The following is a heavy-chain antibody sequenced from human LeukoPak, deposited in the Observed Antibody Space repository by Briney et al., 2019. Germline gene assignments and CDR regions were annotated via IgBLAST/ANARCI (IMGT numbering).Heavy chain of an antibody. CDR1: GFTFSSYA. D-gene: IGHD2-2*01. Sequence: GGSLRLSCAASGFTFSSYAMSWVRQAPGKGLEWVSAFSGSGGSTYYADSVKGRFTISRDNSKNTLYLQMNSLRAEDTAVYYCAKDLGYTSCLDYWGQGTLVTVSS. J-gene: IGHJ4*02. CDR3: AKDLGYTSCLDY. CDR2: FSGSGGST. V-gene: IGHV3-23*01.